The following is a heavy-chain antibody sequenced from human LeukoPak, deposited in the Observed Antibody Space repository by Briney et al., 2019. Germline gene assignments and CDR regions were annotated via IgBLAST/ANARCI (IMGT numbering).Heavy chain of an antibody. CDR3: ARSPSYYGSAHYFDY. CDR2: IYSDGST. CDR1: EFTVSSNY. D-gene: IGHD3-10*01. Sequence: PGGSLRLSCAASEFTVSSNYMSWGRQASGKGLEWVSVIYSDGSTYYADSVKGRFTISRDNSKNTLYLQMNGLGAEDTAVYYCARSPSYYGSAHYFDYWGQGTLVTVPS. V-gene: IGHV3-53*01. J-gene: IGHJ4*02.